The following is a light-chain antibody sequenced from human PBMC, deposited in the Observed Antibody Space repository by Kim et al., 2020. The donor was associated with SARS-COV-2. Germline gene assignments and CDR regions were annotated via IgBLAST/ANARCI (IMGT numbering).Light chain of an antibody. CDR2: EVS. J-gene: IGLJ2*01. CDR1: SRDVGSYNL. Sequence: QSITLSCTGTSRDVGSYNLVSWYQQHPGKAPKLMIYEVSKRPSGVSNRFSGPKSGNTASLTISGLQAEDEADYYCCSYAGSSTSVVFGGGTQLTVL. V-gene: IGLV2-23*02. CDR3: CSYAGSSTSVV.